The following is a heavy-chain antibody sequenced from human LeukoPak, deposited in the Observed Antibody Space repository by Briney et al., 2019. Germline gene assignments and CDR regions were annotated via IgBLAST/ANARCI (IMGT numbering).Heavy chain of an antibody. CDR1: GGSISSYY. CDR3: ARDVDGSVMFDY. Sequence: SETLSLTCTVSGGSISSYYWSWIRQPPGKGLEWIGYIYYSGSTNYNPSLKSRVTISVDTSKNQFSLKLSSVTAADTAVYYCARDVDGSVMFDYWGQGTLVTVSS. J-gene: IGHJ4*02. D-gene: IGHD3-10*01. CDR2: IYYSGST. V-gene: IGHV4-59*01.